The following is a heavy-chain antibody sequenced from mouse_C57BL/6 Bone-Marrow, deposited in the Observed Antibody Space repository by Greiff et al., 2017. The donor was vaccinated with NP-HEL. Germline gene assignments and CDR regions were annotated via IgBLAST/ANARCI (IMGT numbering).Heavy chain of an antibody. J-gene: IGHJ3*01. D-gene: IGHD1-1*01. V-gene: IGHV1-39*01. CDR2: INPNYGTT. Sequence: EVKLMESGPELVKPGASVKISCKASGYSFTDYNMNWVKQSNGKSLEWIGVINPNYGTTSYNQKFKGKATLTVDQSSSTAYMQLNSLTSEDSAVYYCAREDYYGSSSWFAYWGQGTLVTVSA. CDR1: GYSFTDYN. CDR3: AREDYYGSSSWFAY.